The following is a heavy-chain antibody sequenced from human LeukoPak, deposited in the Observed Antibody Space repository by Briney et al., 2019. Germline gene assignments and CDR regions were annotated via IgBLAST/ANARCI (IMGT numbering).Heavy chain of an antibody. CDR3: AKDWREQLVESFWGWFDP. J-gene: IGHJ5*02. CDR1: GFTFSSYG. D-gene: IGHD6-6*01. CDR2: ISYDGSNK. Sequence: GRSLRLSCAASGFTFSSYGMHWVRQATVKGLEWVAVISYDGSNKYYADSVKGRFTISRDNSKNTLYLQMNSLRAEDTAVYYCAKDWREQLVESFWGWFDPWGQGTLVTVSS. V-gene: IGHV3-30*18.